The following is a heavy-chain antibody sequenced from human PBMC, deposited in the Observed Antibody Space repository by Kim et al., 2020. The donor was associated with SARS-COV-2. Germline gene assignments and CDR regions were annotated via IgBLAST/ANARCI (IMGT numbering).Heavy chain of an antibody. Sequence: GGSLRLSCAASGFISGYWIHWVRRAPGKGLVWVSRVDPQGTVRDYADSVKGRFTISRDTAKNTVYLQMGDLRVEDTAIYYCARDKGTGHGGKGFFDQWGQGTPVTVSS. V-gene: IGHV3-74*01. CDR2: VDPQGTVR. CDR3: ARDKGTGHGGKGFFDQ. D-gene: IGHD2-15*01. CDR1: GFISGYW. J-gene: IGHJ4*02.